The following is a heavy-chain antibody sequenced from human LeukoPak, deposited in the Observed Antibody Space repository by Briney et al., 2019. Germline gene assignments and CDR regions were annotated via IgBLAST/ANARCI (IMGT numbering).Heavy chain of an antibody. D-gene: IGHD3-3*01. CDR3: ASGHLGDYYYMDV. J-gene: IGHJ6*03. Sequence: SVKVSCKASGGTFSSYAISWVRQAPGQGLEWMGGIIPIFGTANYAQKLQGRVTITTDESTSTAYMELSSLRSEDTAVYYCASGHLGDYYYMDVWGKGTTVTVSS. CDR2: IIPIFGTA. CDR1: GGTFSSYA. V-gene: IGHV1-69*05.